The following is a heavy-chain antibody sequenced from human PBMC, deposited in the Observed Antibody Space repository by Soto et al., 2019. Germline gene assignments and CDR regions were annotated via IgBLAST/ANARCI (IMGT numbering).Heavy chain of an antibody. D-gene: IGHD3-3*01. CDR3: AKDTIPAAEYYVFWNGYYSYYYGKDV. CDR2: ISAYNGNT. CDR1: GYTFTSYG. V-gene: IGHV1-18*01. J-gene: IGHJ6*02. Sequence: ASVKVSCKASGYTFTSYGISWVRQAPGQGLEWMGWISAYNGNTNYAQKLQGRVTMTTDTSTSTAYMELRSLRSDDTAVYYCAKDTIPAAEYYVFWNGYYSYYYGKDVWGQGTTVTVSS.